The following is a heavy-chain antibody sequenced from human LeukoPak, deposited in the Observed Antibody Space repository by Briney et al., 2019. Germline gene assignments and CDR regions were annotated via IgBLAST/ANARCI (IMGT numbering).Heavy chain of an antibody. CDR1: GFTFSSYE. V-gene: IGHV3-48*03. Sequence: GGSLRLSCAASGFTFSSYEMNWVRQAPGKGLEWVSYISSSGSTIYYADSVKGRFTISRDNSKNTLYLQMNSLRAEDTAVYYCAKDLPSPLDYWGQGTLVTVSS. J-gene: IGHJ4*02. CDR2: ISSSGSTI. CDR3: AKDLPSPLDY.